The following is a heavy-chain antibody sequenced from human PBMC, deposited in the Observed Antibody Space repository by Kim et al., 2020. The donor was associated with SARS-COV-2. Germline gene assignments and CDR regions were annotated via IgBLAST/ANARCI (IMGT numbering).Heavy chain of an antibody. Sequence: GGSLRLSCAASGFTFSRYCMHWVRQAPGKGLAWVSRMSADGRSTRYGDSVKGRFTISRDNAKNSVYLQMNNLRTEDTAVYFCVWECNGSGYYYLYFGLWG. V-gene: IGHV3-74*01. J-gene: IGHJ2*01. CDR3: VWECNGSGYYYLYFGL. CDR1: GFTFSRYC. CDR2: MSADGRST. D-gene: IGHD3-22*01.